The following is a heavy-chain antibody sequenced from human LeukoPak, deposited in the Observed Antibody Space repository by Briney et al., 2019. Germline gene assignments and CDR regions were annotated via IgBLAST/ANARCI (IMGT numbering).Heavy chain of an antibody. CDR1: GGSISSGNYY. J-gene: IGHJ4*02. D-gene: IGHD6-13*01. Sequence: SETLSLTCDVSGGSISSGNYYWDWIRQPPGKGLQWIASMSYSGTTYYNPSLESRVTISIDTSKHQVSLKLSSVAAADTAVYYCVRDSGYALFDSWGQGALVTVSS. CDR2: MSYSGTT. CDR3: VRDSGYALFDS. V-gene: IGHV4-39*07.